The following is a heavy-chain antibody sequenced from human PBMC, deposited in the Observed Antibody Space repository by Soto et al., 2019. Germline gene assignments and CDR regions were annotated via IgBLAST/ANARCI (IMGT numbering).Heavy chain of an antibody. D-gene: IGHD3-9*01. J-gene: IGHJ1*01. Sequence: GGSLRLSCTASGFTFGDYAMSWVRQAPGKGLEWVGFIRSKAYGGTTEYAASVRGRFTISRDDSKSIAYLQMNSLKTEDTAVYYCPSAYHILTGYYVRAAGYWGQGTVVT. CDR1: GFTFGDYA. V-gene: IGHV3-49*04. CDR3: PSAYHILTGYYVRAAGY. CDR2: IRSKAYGGTT.